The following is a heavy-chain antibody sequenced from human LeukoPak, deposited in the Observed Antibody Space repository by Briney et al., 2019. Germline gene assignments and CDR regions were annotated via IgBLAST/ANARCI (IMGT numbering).Heavy chain of an antibody. J-gene: IGHJ5*02. CDR1: GGTFSSYA. Sequence: GASVKVTCKASGGTFSSYAIAWVRQAPGQGLEWMGWINPNSGGTNYAQKFQGRVTMTRDTSISTAYMELSRLRSDDTAVYYCARGGSGSYFSWLDPWGQGTLVTVSS. D-gene: IGHD3-10*01. CDR3: ARGGSGSYFSWLDP. V-gene: IGHV1-2*02. CDR2: INPNSGGT.